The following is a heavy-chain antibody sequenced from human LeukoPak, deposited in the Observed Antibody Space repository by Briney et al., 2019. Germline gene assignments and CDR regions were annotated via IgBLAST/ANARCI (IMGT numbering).Heavy chain of an antibody. Sequence: PSETLSLTCTVSGGSISSYYWSWIRQPPGKGLEWIGYIYYSGSTNYNPSLKSRVTISVDTSKNQFSLKLSSVTAADTAVYYCARNKPSPYHFYYWGQGTLVTGSS. V-gene: IGHV4-59*08. D-gene: IGHD1-14*01. CDR2: IYYSGST. CDR3: ARNKPSPYHFYY. CDR1: GGSISSYY. J-gene: IGHJ4*01.